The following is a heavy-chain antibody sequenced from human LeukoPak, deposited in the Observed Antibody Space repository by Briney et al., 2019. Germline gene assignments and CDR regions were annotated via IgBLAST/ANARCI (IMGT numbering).Heavy chain of an antibody. CDR2: ISFDGNSK. D-gene: IGHD4-23*01. CDR1: GFTFSSYG. J-gene: IGHJ6*02. CDR3: AKDRSTVVTPHYYYGVDV. V-gene: IGHV3-30*18. Sequence: GGSLRLSCAASGFTFSSYGIHWVRQAPGKGLEWLAVISFDGNSKYYVDSVKGRFTISRDNSKNTLYLQMNSLRAEDTAVYYCAKDRSTVVTPHYYYGVDVWGQGTTVTVSS.